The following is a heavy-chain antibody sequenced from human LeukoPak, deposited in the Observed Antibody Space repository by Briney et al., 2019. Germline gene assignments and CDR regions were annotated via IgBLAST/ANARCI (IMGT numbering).Heavy chain of an antibody. J-gene: IGHJ1*01. D-gene: IGHD3-3*02. Sequence: GGSLRLSCAASGFTFSNAWMSWVRQAPGKGLEWVGRIKSKTDGGTTDYAAPVKGRFTISRDDSKNTLYLQMNSLKTEDTAVYYCTIRGNFGTKENPLQHWGQGTLVTVSS. CDR2: IKSKTDGGTT. V-gene: IGHV3-15*01. CDR3: TIRGNFGTKENPLQH. CDR1: GFTFSNAW.